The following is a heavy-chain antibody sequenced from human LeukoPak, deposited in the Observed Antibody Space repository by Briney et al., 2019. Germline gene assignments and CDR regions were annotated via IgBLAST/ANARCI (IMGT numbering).Heavy chain of an antibody. CDR2: IWYDGSNK. Sequence: GRSLRLSCAASGFTFSSYGMHWVRQAPGKGLEWVAVIWYDGSNKYYADSVKGRFTISRDNSKNTLYPQMNSLRAEDTAVYHCAGGVPAYYYYGMDVWGQGTTVTVSS. CDR1: GFTFSSYG. D-gene: IGHD2-2*01. V-gene: IGHV3-33*01. CDR3: AGGVPAYYYYGMDV. J-gene: IGHJ6*02.